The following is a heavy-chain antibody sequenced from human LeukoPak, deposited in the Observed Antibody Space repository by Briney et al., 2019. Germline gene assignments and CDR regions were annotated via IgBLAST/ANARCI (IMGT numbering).Heavy chain of an antibody. CDR2: IYTSGST. Sequence: SETLSLTCTVSGGSISSYYWSWIRQPAGKGREWIGRIYTSGSTNYNPSLKSRVTMSVDTSKNQFSLKLSSVTAADTSVFYSDRDGSRWDTLVRGVIIAFFDYWGQGTLATVSS. CDR3: DRDGSRWDTLVRGVIIAFFDY. J-gene: IGHJ4*02. CDR1: GGSISSYY. D-gene: IGHD3-10*01. V-gene: IGHV4-4*07.